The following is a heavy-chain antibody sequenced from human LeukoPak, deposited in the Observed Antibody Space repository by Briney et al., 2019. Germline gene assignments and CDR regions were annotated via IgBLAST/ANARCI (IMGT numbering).Heavy chain of an antibody. Sequence: GASVKVSCKASGYAFTSYDINWVRQATGQGIERMGWMNPTSGHTGYAQNFQGRVSMTRDTSISTAYMELNSLTSEDTAVYYCARSPVGVRKKHDFRGQGTLVIVSS. J-gene: IGHJ4*02. CDR2: MNPTSGHT. CDR3: ARSPVGVRKKHDF. D-gene: IGHD3-10*01. CDR1: GYAFTSYD. V-gene: IGHV1-8*01.